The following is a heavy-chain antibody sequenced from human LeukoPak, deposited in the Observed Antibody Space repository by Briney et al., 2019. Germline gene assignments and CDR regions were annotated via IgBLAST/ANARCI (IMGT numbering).Heavy chain of an antibody. CDR1: GGSFSGYY. CDR3: ARGPKYYYGSGSHPAGY. D-gene: IGHD3-10*01. CDR2: INHSGST. J-gene: IGHJ4*02. Sequence: PSETLSLTCAVYGGSFSGYYWSWIRQPPGKGLEGIGEINHSGSTNYNPSLKSRVTISVDTSKNQFSLKLSSVTAADTAVYYCARGPKYYYGSGSHPAGYWGQGTLVTVSS. V-gene: IGHV4-34*01.